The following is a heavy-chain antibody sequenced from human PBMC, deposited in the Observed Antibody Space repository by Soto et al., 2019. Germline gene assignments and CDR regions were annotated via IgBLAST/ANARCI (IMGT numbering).Heavy chain of an antibody. CDR1: NYIFTNYG. D-gene: IGHD1-20*01. CDR2: ISPYNGNI. V-gene: IGHV1-18*04. J-gene: IGHJ6*02. CDR3: ARDPPITGSLRGTPRMAG. Sequence: ASVKVSCKAINYIFTNYGITWVRPAPGQGLEWLGWISPYNGNINYAQKFLGRVTLTTDTSTSTAYMEMTSLTSEDTAVYYCARDPPITGSLRGTPRMAGWGQGTTVTVS.